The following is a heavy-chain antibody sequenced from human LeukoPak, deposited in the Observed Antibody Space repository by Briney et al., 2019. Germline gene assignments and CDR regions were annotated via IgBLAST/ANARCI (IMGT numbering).Heavy chain of an antibody. CDR3: AREGVGWFRRALDI. CDR1: GFTFSSYW. Sequence: PGGSLRLSCAASGFTFSSYWMHWVRQAPGKGLVWVSRINSDGSSTSYADSVKGRFTISRDNAKNTLYLQMNSLRAEDTAVYYCAREGVGWFRRALDIWGQGTMVTVSS. V-gene: IGHV3-74*01. J-gene: IGHJ3*02. D-gene: IGHD3/OR15-3a*01. CDR2: INSDGSST.